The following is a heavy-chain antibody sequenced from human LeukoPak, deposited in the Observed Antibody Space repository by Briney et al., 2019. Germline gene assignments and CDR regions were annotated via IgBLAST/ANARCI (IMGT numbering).Heavy chain of an antibody. CDR1: GGSISSGDYY. D-gene: IGHD3-16*01. CDR3: ARDRGGYGAQQDC. CDR2: IYYSGGT. V-gene: IGHV4-30-4*08. Sequence: SETLSLTCTVSGGSISSGDYYWSWIRQPPGKGLEWIGYIYYSGGTYSNPSLKSRVTMSVDTSKNQFSLKLSSVTAADTAVYYCARDRGGYGAQQDCWGQGTLVTVSS. J-gene: IGHJ4*02.